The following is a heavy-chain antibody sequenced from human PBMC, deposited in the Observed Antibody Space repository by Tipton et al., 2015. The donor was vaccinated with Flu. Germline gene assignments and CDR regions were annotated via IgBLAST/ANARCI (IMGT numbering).Heavy chain of an antibody. CDR1: GDSISSDH. CDR3: ARLEGAFEGGHCVGSNCWVNF. V-gene: IGHV4-59*08. J-gene: IGHJ4*02. CDR2: IYHSGNT. Sequence: TLSLTCTVSGDSISSDHWSWIRQPPGRGLEWIGFIYHSGNTNYNPSLKSRVTMSVDTSKNQFSLRLSSVTAGDTAVYYCARLEGAFEGGHCVGSNCWVNFWGQGTLVTVSS. D-gene: IGHD2-21*01.